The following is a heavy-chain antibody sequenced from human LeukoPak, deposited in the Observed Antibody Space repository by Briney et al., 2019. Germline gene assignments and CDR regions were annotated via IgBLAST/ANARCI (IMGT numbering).Heavy chain of an antibody. D-gene: IGHD1-26*01. V-gene: IGHV3-49*04. CDR2: ISSKAYGGTT. CDR1: GFTFGDYA. Sequence: GGSLRLSCTASGFTFGDYAMSWVRQAPGKGLEWVGFISSKAYGGTTEYAASVKGRFTISRDEFKSFAYLQMNSLKTEDTAVYYCTRDPRGSYGPDAFDIWGQGTMVTVSS. CDR3: TRDPRGSYGPDAFDI. J-gene: IGHJ3*02.